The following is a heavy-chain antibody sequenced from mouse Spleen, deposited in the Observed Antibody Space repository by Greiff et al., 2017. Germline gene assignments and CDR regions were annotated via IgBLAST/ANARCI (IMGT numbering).Heavy chain of an antibody. J-gene: IGHJ2*01. CDR2: ISSGGSYT. D-gene: IGHD2-1*01. CDR1: GFTFSSYA. V-gene: IGHV5-9-1*01. CDR3: ARDGNYMFDY. Sequence: EVKLVESGGGLVKPGGSLKLSCAASGFTFSSYAMSWVRQTPEKRLEWVATISSGGSYTYYPDSVKGRFTISRDNAKNTLYLQMSSLRSEDTAMYYCARDGNYMFDYWGQGTTLTVSS.